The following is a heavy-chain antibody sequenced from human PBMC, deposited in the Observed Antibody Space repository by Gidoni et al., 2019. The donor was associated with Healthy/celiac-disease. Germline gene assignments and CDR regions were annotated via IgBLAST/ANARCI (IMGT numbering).Heavy chain of an antibody. D-gene: IGHD3-10*01. CDR3: AHRRKLTMVRGVTNWFAP. Sequence: QITLKESGPTLVQPTQPLTLHCTFSGFSLSTSGVGVGLIRQPPVKALEWLALIYWTDDKRYSPSLKSRLTITQDTSKNQVVLTMTNMDPVDTATYYCAHRRKLTMVRGVTNWFAPWGQGTLVTVSS. CDR2: IYWTDDK. J-gene: IGHJ5*02. V-gene: IGHV2-5*01. CDR1: GFSLSTSGVG.